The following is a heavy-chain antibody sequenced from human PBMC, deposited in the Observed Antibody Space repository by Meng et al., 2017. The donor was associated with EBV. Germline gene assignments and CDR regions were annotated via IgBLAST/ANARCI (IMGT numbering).Heavy chain of an antibody. J-gene: IGHJ5*02. CDR2: INAGNGNT. V-gene: IGHV1-3*01. D-gene: IGHD2-15*01. CDR3: ARRGGVADWFDP. CDR1: GYTFTSYA. Sequence: QGQLWQSGAEVKKPGASVKVSCKASGYTFTSYAMHWVRQAPGQRLEWMGWINAGNGNTKYSQKFQGRVTITRDTSASTAYMELSSLRSEDTAVYYCARRGGVADWFDPWGQGTLVTVSS.